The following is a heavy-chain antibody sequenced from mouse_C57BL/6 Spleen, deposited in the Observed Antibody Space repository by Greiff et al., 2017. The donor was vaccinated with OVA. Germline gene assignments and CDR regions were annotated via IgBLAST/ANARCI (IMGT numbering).Heavy chain of an antibody. J-gene: IGHJ3*01. V-gene: IGHV1-62-2*01. CDR2: FYPGSGSI. D-gene: IGHD1-1*01. CDR1: GYTFTEYT. Sequence: QVQLQQSGAELVKPGASVKLSCKASGYTFTEYTIHWVKQRSGQGLEWIGWFYPGSGSIKYNEKLKDKDTLTADKSSSTVYIELSRFTSDDSAVYFCARHEEGYYYGSSFAYWGQGTLVTVSA. CDR3: ARHEEGYYYGSSFAY.